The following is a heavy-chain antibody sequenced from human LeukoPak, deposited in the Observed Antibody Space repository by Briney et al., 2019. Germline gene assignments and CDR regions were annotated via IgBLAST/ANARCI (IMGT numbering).Heavy chain of an antibody. CDR2: ISAYNGNT. Sequence: ASVKVSCKAPGYTFTSYGISWVRQAPGQGLEWMGWISAYNGNTNYAQKLQGRVTMTTDTSTSTAYMELRSLRSDDTAVYYCAREEFGYCSSTSCSPWGQGTLVTVSS. CDR3: AREEFGYCSSTSCSP. CDR1: GYTFTSYG. J-gene: IGHJ5*02. V-gene: IGHV1-18*01. D-gene: IGHD2-2*03.